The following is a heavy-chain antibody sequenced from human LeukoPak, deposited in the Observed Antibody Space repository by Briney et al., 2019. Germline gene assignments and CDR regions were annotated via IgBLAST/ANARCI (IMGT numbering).Heavy chain of an antibody. Sequence: GGSLRLSCAASGFTFSSHAMRWVRQAPGKGLEWVSSISRSGATTYYADSVKGRFTISRDNSKNTLYLQMNSLRAEDTAVYDCARGGLDYWGQGTLVTVSS. CDR2: ISRSGATT. V-gene: IGHV3-23*01. CDR3: ARGGLDY. J-gene: IGHJ4*02. CDR1: GFTFSSHA. D-gene: IGHD3-16*01.